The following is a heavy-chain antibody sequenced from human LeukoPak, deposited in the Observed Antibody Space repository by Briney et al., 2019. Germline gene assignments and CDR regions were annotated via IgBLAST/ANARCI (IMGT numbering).Heavy chain of an antibody. V-gene: IGHV1-18*01. CDR3: AREPYYDSSGYVGY. D-gene: IGHD3-22*01. CDR1: GCTFTSYG. Sequence: ASVKVSCKASGCTFTSYGISWVRLAPGQGLEWMGWISAYNGNTNYAQKLQGRVTMTTDTSTSTAYMELRSLRSDDTAVYYCAREPYYDSSGYVGYWGQGTLVTVSS. J-gene: IGHJ4*02. CDR2: ISAYNGNT.